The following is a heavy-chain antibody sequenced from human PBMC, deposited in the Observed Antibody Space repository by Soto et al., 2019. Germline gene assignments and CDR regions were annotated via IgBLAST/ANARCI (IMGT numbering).Heavy chain of an antibody. CDR2: IWYDGTQK. CDR3: ARAGGTTVTGLWHFDS. V-gene: IGHV3-33*01. Sequence: QVQLEESGGGVVQPGRSLRLSCEASGFTFNTYSMHWVRQPPGKGLEWLAAIWYDGTQKYYADSVKGRFIISRDNSKKTLYLEMNIRRAEDTAVYYCARAGGTTVTGLWHFDSWGQGTLVTVSS. CDR1: GFTFNTYS. D-gene: IGHD4-17*01. J-gene: IGHJ4*02.